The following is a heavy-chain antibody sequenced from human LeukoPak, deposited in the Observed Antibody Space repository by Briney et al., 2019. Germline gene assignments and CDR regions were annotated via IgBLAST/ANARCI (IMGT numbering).Heavy chain of an antibody. V-gene: IGHV3-9*01. J-gene: IGHJ4*02. CDR1: GFTFDDYA. CDR3: AKDMRSSGYYFDY. CDR2: ISWNSGSI. D-gene: IGHD6-25*01. Sequence: GGSLRLSCAASGFTFDDYAMHWVRQAPGKGLEWVSGISWNSGSIGYADSVKGRFTISRDNAKNSLYLRMNSLRAEDTALYYCAKDMRSSGYYFDYWGQGTLVTVSS.